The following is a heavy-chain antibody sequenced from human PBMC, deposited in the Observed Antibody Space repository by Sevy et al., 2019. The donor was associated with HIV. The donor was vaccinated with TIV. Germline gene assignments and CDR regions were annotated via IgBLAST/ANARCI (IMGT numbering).Heavy chain of an antibody. D-gene: IGHD6-13*01. Sequence: SETLSLTCAVSGGSISSGGYSWSWIRQPPGKGLEWIGYIFHSGATYYIPSLQSRATISVDLSKNQFSLNLSSVTAADTAVYYCARGRVGDTSSWYGAFDVWGQGTMVTVSS. CDR1: GGSISSGGYS. J-gene: IGHJ3*01. CDR3: ARGRVGDTSSWYGAFDV. V-gene: IGHV4-30-2*01. CDR2: IFHSGAT.